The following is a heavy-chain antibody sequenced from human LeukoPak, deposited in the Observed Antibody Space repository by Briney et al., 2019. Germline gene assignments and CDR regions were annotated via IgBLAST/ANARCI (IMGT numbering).Heavy chain of an antibody. V-gene: IGHV4-4*07. CDR3: ARGEVEGTFVWFDP. D-gene: IGHD2/OR15-2a*01. J-gene: IGHJ5*02. Sequence: PSETLSLTCTVSGGSISSYYWSWIRQPAGKGLEWIGRIYTSGSTNYNPSLKSRVTMSVDTSKNQFSLKLSSVTAADTAVYYCARGEVEGTFVWFDPWGQGTLVTVSS. CDR2: IYTSGST. CDR1: GGSISSYY.